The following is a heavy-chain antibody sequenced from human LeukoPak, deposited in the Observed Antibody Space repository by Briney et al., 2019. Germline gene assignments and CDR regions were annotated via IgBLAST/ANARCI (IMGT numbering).Heavy chain of an antibody. Sequence: ASVKVSCKASGYTFSRYGITWVRQAPGQGLEWMGWITAYDGNTNFAQNFQARVTMTTDTSTNTAYMELRSLRSDDTAVCYCARQSFIAGDNWNYVLNGDDALDIWGQGTMVTVSS. CDR3: ARQSFIAGDNWNYVLNGDDALDI. CDR1: GYTFSRYG. V-gene: IGHV1-18*01. D-gene: IGHD1-7*01. CDR2: ITAYDGNT. J-gene: IGHJ3*02.